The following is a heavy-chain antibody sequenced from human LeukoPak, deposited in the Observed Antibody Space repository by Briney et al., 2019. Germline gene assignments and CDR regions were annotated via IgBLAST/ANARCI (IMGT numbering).Heavy chain of an antibody. CDR3: AKGLFVVVPAAGDY. D-gene: IGHD2-2*01. CDR2: ISYDGSNK. CDR1: GFTFSSYG. Sequence: PGGSLRLSCAASGFTFSSYGMHWVRQAPGKGLEWVAVISYDGSNKYYADSVKGRFTISRDNSKNTLYLQMNSLRAEDTAVYYCAKGLFVVVPAAGDYWGQGTLVTVSS. V-gene: IGHV3-30*18. J-gene: IGHJ4*02.